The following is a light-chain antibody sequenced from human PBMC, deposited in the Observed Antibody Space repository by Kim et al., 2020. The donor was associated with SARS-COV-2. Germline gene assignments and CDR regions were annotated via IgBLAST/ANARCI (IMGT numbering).Light chain of an antibody. CDR2: LGS. CDR1: QRLLHRTGYDY. CDR3: MQALQTPLT. Sequence: PASIACRSNQRLLHRTGYDYLDWYLQKPGQSPQLLIYLGSNRASGVPDRFSGRRSGTDFTLKISTVEAEDVGVYYCMQALQTPLTFGQGTKVDIK. J-gene: IGKJ1*01. V-gene: IGKV2-28*01.